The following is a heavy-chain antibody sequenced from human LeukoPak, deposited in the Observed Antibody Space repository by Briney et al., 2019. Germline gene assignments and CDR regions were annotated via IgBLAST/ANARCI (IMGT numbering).Heavy chain of an antibody. CDR3: ARTSYYDSRGYYSNDY. Sequence: PGGSLRLSCAACGFTFSSYAMHWVRQAPGKGLEWVAVLSYDGSSKFYADSVKGRFTISRDNSKNTLYLQMNSLRAEDTAVYYCARTSYYDSRGYYSNDYWGQGTLVTVSS. D-gene: IGHD3-22*01. CDR1: GFTFSSYA. V-gene: IGHV3-30-3*01. CDR2: LSYDGSSK. J-gene: IGHJ4*02.